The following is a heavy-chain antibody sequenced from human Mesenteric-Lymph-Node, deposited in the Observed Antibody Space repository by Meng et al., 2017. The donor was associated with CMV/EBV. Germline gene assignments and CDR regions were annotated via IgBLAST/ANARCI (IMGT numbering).Heavy chain of an antibody. V-gene: IGHV3-53*01. CDR1: GFTVSSNY. J-gene: IGHJ6*02. CDR2: IYSGGRT. Sequence: GGSLRLSCAASGFTVSSNYMSWVRQAPGKGLEWVSVIYSGGRTYYADSVKGRFTISRDNAKNSLYLQMNSLRAEDTAVYYCARDQVRIPYGMDVWGQGTTVTVSS. D-gene: IGHD2-15*01. CDR3: ARDQVRIPYGMDV.